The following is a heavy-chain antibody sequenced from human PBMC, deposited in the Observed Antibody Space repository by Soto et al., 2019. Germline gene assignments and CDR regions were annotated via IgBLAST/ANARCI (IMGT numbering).Heavy chain of an antibody. CDR3: ARGAYSSSWYKAYYYGMDV. D-gene: IGHD6-13*01. CDR2: IGTAGDT. CDR1: GFTFSSYD. V-gene: IGHV3-13*01. Sequence: PGGSLRLSCAASGFTFSSYDMHWVRQATGKGLEWVSAIGTAGDTYYPGSVKGRFTISRENAKNSLYLQMNSLRAGDTAVYYCARGAYSSSWYKAYYYGMDVWGQGTTVTVSS. J-gene: IGHJ6*02.